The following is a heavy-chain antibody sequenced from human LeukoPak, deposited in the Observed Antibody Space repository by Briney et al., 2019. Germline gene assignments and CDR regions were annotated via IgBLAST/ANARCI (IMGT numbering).Heavy chain of an antibody. Sequence: PGGSLRLSCAASGFTFSSYWMSWVRQAPGKGLEWVANIKQDGSEKYYVDSVKGRFTISRDNAKNSLYLQMNSLRAEDTAVYYCARLSDEAFYDFWSGYYPDYWGQGTLVTVSS. CDR3: ARLSDEAFYDFWSGYYPDY. D-gene: IGHD3-3*01. CDR1: GFTFSSYW. V-gene: IGHV3-7*01. CDR2: IKQDGSEK. J-gene: IGHJ4*02.